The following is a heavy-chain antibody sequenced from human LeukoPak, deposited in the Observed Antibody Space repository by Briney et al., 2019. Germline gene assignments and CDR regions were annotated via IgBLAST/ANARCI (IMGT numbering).Heavy chain of an antibody. J-gene: IGHJ4*02. CDR3: AKAAGGATSFFDY. D-gene: IGHD1-26*01. CDR2: ISYDGSNK. CDR1: GFTFSNYG. Sequence: PGGSLRLSCAASGFTFSNYGMHWVRQAPGKGLEWVAVISYDGSNKYYADSVKGRFTISRDNSKNTLCLQMDSLRTEDTAVYYCAKAAGGATSFFDYWGQGTLVTVSS. V-gene: IGHV3-30*18.